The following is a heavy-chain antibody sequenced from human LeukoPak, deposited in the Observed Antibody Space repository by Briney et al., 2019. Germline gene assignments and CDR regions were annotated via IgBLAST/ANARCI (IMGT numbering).Heavy chain of an antibody. J-gene: IGHJ4*02. D-gene: IGHD3-22*01. Sequence: GGSLRLSCAASGFTFDDYGMSWVRQAPGKGLEWVSGINWNGGSTGYADSVKGRFTISRDNAKNSLYLQMNSLRAEDTAVYYCARDVLTYYYDSSTIDYWGQGSLVTVSS. CDR2: INWNGGST. CDR1: GFTFDDYG. CDR3: ARDVLTYYYDSSTIDY. V-gene: IGHV3-20*04.